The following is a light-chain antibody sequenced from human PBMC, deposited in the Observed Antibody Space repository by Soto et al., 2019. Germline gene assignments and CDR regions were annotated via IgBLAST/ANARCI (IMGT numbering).Light chain of an antibody. CDR1: SSGIRDYNY. Sequence: QSALTQPASVSGSPGQSITISCTGTSSGIRDYNYVSWYQQLPGNAPKLIMYEVSHRPSGISNRFSGSKSGNTASLTISGLHADDEAYYCCSSKSPDFFGSGTKVTV. CDR3: SSKSPDF. J-gene: IGLJ1*01. V-gene: IGLV2-14*01. CDR2: EVS.